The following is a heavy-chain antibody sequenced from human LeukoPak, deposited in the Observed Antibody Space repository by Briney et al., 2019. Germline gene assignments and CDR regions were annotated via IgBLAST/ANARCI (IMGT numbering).Heavy chain of an antibody. Sequence: SETLSLTCAVSGGSISSGGYSWSWIRQPPGKGLEWIGYIYHSGSTYYNPSLKSRVTISVDRSKNQFSLKLSSVTAADTAVYYCARGARNYYDSSGYYPPTRWFDPWGQGTLVTVSS. J-gene: IGHJ5*02. CDR1: GGSISSGGYS. D-gene: IGHD3-22*01. CDR2: IYHSGST. CDR3: ARGARNYYDSSGYYPPTRWFDP. V-gene: IGHV4-30-2*01.